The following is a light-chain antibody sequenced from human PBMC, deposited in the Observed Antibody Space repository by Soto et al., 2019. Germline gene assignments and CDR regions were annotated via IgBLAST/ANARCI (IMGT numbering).Light chain of an antibody. CDR2: SNN. Sequence: QAVLTQPPSASGTPGQRVTISCSGSSSNIGSNTVSWYQQLRGTAPKLLIYSNNLRPSGVPDRFSGSKSGTSASLAISGLQSEDEADYYCAAWDDSLNGRYVFGTGTKLTVL. J-gene: IGLJ1*01. CDR3: AAWDDSLNGRYV. V-gene: IGLV1-44*01. CDR1: SSNIGSNT.